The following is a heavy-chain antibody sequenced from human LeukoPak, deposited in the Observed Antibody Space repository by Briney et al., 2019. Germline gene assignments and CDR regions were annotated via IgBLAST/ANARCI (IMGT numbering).Heavy chain of an antibody. V-gene: IGHV4-34*01. CDR3: ARGVYIDY. J-gene: IGHJ4*02. CDR2: IKHSGST. CDR1: GGSFSGYY. Sequence: PSETLSLTCAVYGGSFSGYYWSWIRQPPGKGLEWIGEIKHSGSTNYNPSLKSRVTISVDTSKNQFSLKLSSVTAADTAVYYCARGVYIDYWGQGTLVTVSS.